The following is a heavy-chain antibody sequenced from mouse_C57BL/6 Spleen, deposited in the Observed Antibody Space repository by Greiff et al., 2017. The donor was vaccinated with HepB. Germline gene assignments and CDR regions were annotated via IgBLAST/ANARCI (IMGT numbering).Heavy chain of an antibody. Sequence: VKLMESGAELVRPGTSVKVSCKASGYAFTNYLIEWVKQRPGQGLEWIGVINPGSGGTNYNEKFKGKATLTADKSSSTAYMQLSSLTSEDSAVYFCARGWDPYYFDYWGQGTTLTVSS. CDR2: INPGSGGT. CDR3: ARGWDPYYFDY. J-gene: IGHJ2*01. CDR1: GYAFTNYL. D-gene: IGHD4-1*01. V-gene: IGHV1-54*01.